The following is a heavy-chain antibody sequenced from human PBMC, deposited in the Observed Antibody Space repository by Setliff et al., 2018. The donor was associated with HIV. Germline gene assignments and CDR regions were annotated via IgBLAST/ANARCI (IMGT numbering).Heavy chain of an antibody. CDR3: AKDGDYSNRDYDAFDI. Sequence: LRLSCAASGFTFSAHGMHWVRQAPGKGLEWVAFINYDESSEYYVDSVKGRVTISRDNSKNTVDLQMNSLRAEDTAVYYCAKDGDYSNRDYDAFDIWGQGTMVTVSS. D-gene: IGHD6-13*01. CDR1: GFTFSAHG. CDR2: INYDESSE. V-gene: IGHV3-30*02. J-gene: IGHJ3*02.